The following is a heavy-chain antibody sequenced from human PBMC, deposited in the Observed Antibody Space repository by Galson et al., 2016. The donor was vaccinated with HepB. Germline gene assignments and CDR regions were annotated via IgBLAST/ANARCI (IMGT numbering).Heavy chain of an antibody. CDR1: GFTFSNYG. J-gene: IGHJ4*02. V-gene: IGHV3-48*02. CDR2: ISSPSSTI. Sequence: SLRLSCAGSGFTFSNYGINWVRQAPGKGLEWVSYISSPSSTIYYADSVKGRFTISRDNAKNSLYLQMNSLGEEDTTVYFCARDSLPNAGGTVNFDYWGLGTPGTVPP. CDR3: ARDSLPNAGGTVNFDY. D-gene: IGHD2-8*02.